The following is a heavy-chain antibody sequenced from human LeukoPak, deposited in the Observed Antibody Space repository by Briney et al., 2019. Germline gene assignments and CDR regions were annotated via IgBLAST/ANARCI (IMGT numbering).Heavy chain of an antibody. D-gene: IGHD2/OR15-2a*01. CDR1: GVTYSI. J-gene: IGHJ3*01. CDR2: ISGNYGST. V-gene: IGHV3-23*01. CDR3: AKVVLLLTASDAFDF. Sequence: GGSLRLSCEFSGVTYSISWVRQAPGKGLEWVSTISGNYGSTYYADSVKGRFTISRDNFKNTVFLRMNSLRAEDTAVYYCAKVVLLLTASDAFDFWGQGTKVTVSS.